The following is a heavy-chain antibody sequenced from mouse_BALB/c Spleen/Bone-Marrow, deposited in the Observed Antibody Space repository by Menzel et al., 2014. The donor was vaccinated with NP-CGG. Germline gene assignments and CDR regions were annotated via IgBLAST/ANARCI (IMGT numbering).Heavy chain of an antibody. CDR2: IYPGSGNT. J-gene: IGHJ3*01. D-gene: IGHD2-2*01. CDR1: GYTFTDYY. Sequence: QVQLQQSGAELARPGASVKLSCKASGYTFTDYYINWVKQRTGQGLEWIGEIYPGSGNTYYNEKFKGKATLTADKSSSTAYMQLSSLTSGDSAVYFCARSRGYAWFAYWGQGTLVTVSA. V-gene: IGHV1-77*01. CDR3: ARSRGYAWFAY.